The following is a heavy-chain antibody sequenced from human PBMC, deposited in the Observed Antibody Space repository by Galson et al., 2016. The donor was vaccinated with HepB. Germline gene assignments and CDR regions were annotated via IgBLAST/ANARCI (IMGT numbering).Heavy chain of an antibody. J-gene: IGHJ6*02. CDR2: IGSGGSTV. V-gene: IGHV3-48*02. CDR3: ARDGGQQLVRWERLRKVYYYYPMDV. Sequence: SLRLSCAASGFSISSYSFNWVRQAPGKGLEWVSHIGSGGSTVSYADSVKGRFTISRDNAKHSLYLQMYSLRDEDTAVYYCARDGGQQLVRWERLRKVYYYYPMDVWGQGTTVTVSS. CDR1: GFSISSYS. D-gene: IGHD6-13*01.